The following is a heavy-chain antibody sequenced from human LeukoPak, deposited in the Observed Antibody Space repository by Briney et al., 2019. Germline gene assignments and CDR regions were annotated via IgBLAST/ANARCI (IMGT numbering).Heavy chain of an antibody. CDR2: IYYSGSN. CDR3: ARADYGGNNYYYYYMDV. CDR1: GGPISSYY. Sequence: NPAVTQSLTCTVSGGPISSYYWSWIRQPPGKGLECLVYIYYSGSNNYNPSLKSRVTISVDTSKNQFSLKLSSVTAADTAVYYCARADYGGNNYYYYYMDVWGKGTTVTVSS. J-gene: IGHJ6*03. D-gene: IGHD4-23*01. V-gene: IGHV4-59*01.